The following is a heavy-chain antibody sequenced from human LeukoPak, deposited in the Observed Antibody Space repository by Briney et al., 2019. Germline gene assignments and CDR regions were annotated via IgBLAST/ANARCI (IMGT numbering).Heavy chain of an antibody. D-gene: IGHD3-10*01. Sequence: GGSLRLSCAASGFTFSSYAMHWVRQAPGKGLEYVSAISSNGGSTYYANSVKGRFTISRDNSKNTLYLQMGSLRAEDMAVYYCARDQDYYGSGSRFDYWGQGTLVTVSS. CDR3: ARDQDYYGSGSRFDY. V-gene: IGHV3-64*01. CDR1: GFTFSSYA. J-gene: IGHJ4*02. CDR2: ISSNGGST.